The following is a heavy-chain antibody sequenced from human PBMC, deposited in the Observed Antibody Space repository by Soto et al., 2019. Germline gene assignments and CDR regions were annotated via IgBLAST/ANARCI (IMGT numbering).Heavy chain of an antibody. Sequence: GASVKVSCKTSGYTFTNYVVDWVRQAPGRGLEWMGWINSGNGNTKYSEKFQGRVTITRDTSASTAYMELNSLTSEDTAVYYCARGLTIFGVVIGYWGQGTLVTVS. J-gene: IGHJ4*02. D-gene: IGHD3-3*01. CDR2: INSGNGNT. V-gene: IGHV1-3*01. CDR1: GYTFTNYV. CDR3: ARGLTIFGVVIGY.